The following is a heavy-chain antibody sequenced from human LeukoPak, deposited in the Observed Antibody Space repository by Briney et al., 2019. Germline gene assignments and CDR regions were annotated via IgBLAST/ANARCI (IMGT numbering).Heavy chain of an antibody. CDR1: GGSISSGSYH. V-gene: IGHV4-61*02. CDR2: IYTSGST. J-gene: IGHJ6*02. CDR3: ARVSPRDTYYLGMDV. D-gene: IGHD3-22*01. Sequence: SETLSLTCTVSGGSISSGSYHWSWIRQPAGKGLEWIGRIYTSGSTNYNPSLKSRVTISVDTSKNQFSLKLSSVTAADTAVYYCARVSPRDTYYLGMDVWGQGTTVTVSS.